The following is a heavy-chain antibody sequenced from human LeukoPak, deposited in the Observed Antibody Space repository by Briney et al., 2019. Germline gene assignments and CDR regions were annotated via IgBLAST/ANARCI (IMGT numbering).Heavy chain of an antibody. CDR3: ARDLDYGSRALEY. V-gene: IGHV6-1*01. D-gene: IGHD4-17*01. CDR2: TYYRSKWYN. J-gene: IGHJ4*02. Sequence: RTYYRSKWYNDYAVSVKSRITINPDTSKNQLSLHLNSVTPEDTAVYYCARDLDYGSRALEYWGQGTLVTVSS.